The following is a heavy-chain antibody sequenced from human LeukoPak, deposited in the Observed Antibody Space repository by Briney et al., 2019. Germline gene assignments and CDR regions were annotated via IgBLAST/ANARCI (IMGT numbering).Heavy chain of an antibody. J-gene: IGHJ6*03. CDR3: ARDLRYYYYMDV. Sequence: SETLSLTCTVSGDSISSVSYYWTWIRQPAGKGLEWIGQIFPTGSTNYNPSLKSRVTISVDTSKNQFSLKLSSVTAADTAVYYCARDLRYYYYMDVWGKGTTVTISS. CDR2: IFPTGST. CDR1: GDSISSVSYY. V-gene: IGHV4-61*09.